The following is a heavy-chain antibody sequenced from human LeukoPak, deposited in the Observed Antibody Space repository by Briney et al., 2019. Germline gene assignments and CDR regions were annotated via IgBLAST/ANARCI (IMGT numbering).Heavy chain of an antibody. V-gene: IGHV1-18*01. Sequence: ASVKVSCKASGYTFTSYGISWVRQAPGQALEWLGWIRADNGNTNYAQKLQGRVTMATDTSTSTAYMELRSLRSDDRAVYCRAREGPPGYYYGMDVWGQGTPVTVSS. D-gene: IGHD3-10*01. CDR3: AREGPPGYYYGMDV. CDR2: IRADNGNT. CDR1: GYTFTSYG. J-gene: IGHJ6*02.